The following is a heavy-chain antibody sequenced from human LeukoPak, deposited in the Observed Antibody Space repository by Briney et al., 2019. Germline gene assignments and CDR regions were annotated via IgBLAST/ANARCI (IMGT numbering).Heavy chain of an antibody. CDR1: GGSISSGSYY. D-gene: IGHD3-22*01. CDR2: IYTSGST. Sequence: SQTLSLTCTVSGGSISSGSYYWSWIRQPAGKGLEWIGRIYTSGSTNYNPSLKSRDTISVDTSKNQFSLKLSSVTAADTAVYYCARDAPYYDSSGYQNYYYYYMDVWGKGTTVTVSS. CDR3: ARDAPYYDSSGYQNYYYYYMDV. J-gene: IGHJ6*03. V-gene: IGHV4-61*02.